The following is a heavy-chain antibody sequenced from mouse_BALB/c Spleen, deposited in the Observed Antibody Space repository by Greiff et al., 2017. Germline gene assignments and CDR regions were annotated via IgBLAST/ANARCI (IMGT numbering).Heavy chain of an antibody. D-gene: IGHD2-10*02. Sequence: VQLQQSGAELVRSGASVKLSCTASGFNIKDYYMHWVKQRPEQGLEWIGWIDPENGDTEYAPKFQGKATMTADTSSNTAYLQLSSLTSEDTAVYYCAREYGNYEAMDYWGQGTSVTVSS. J-gene: IGHJ4*01. CDR3: AREYGNYEAMDY. V-gene: IGHV14-4*02. CDR1: GFNIKDYY. CDR2: IDPENGDT.